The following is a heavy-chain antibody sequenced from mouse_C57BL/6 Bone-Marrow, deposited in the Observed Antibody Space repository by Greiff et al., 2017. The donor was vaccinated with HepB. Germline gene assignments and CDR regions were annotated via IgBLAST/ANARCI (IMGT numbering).Heavy chain of an antibody. D-gene: IGHD2-3*01. CDR3: ARGLLQFAY. Sequence: EVQRVESGGGLVKPGGSLKLSCAASGFTFSDYGMHWVRQAPEKGLEWVAYISSGSSSIYYADTVKGLFTISRDNAKNTLFLQMTSLRSEDTAMYYCARGLLQFAYWGQGTLVTVSS. J-gene: IGHJ3*01. V-gene: IGHV5-17*01. CDR1: GFTFSDYG. CDR2: ISSGSSSI.